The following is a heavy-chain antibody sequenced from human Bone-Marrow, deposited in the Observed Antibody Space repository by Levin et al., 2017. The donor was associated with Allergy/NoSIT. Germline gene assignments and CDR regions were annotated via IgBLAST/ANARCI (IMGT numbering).Heavy chain of an antibody. J-gene: IGHJ4*02. CDR3: VAGTGRTDCDY. V-gene: IGHV3-15*01. Sequence: RGESLKISCTASGFTFSNAWMSWVRQAPGKGLEWVGRFKSKSDGGTRDYAAPVKGRFTISRDDSKSTLYLQMNSLKTEDTAVYYCVAGTGRTDCDYWGQGTLVTVSS. CDR2: FKSKSDGGTR. CDR1: GFTFSNAW. D-gene: IGHD6-19*01.